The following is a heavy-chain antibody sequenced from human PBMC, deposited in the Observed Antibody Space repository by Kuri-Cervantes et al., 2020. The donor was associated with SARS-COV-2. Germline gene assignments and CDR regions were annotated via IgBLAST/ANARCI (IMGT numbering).Heavy chain of an antibody. CDR3: TTRKTTHEYSYGYGMDV. CDR2: IKSKTDGGTT. J-gene: IGHJ6*02. Sequence: GGSLRLSCAASGFTFSYYYMSGVRQAPGKGLEWVGRIKSKTDGGTTDYAAPVKGRFTISRDDSKNTLYLQMNSLKTEDTAVYYCTTRKTTHEYSYGYGMDVWGQGTTVTVSS. D-gene: IGHD5-18*01. CDR1: GFTFSYYY. V-gene: IGHV3-15*01.